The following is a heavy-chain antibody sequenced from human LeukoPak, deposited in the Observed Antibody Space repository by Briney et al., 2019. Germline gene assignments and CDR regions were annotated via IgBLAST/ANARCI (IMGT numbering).Heavy chain of an antibody. Sequence: SQTLSLTCTVSGGSISSGDYYWSWIRQPPGKGLEWIGEINHSGSTNYNPSLKSRVTISVDTSKNQFSLKLSSVTAADTAVYYCARGLPAAAGNFYYMDVWGKGTTVTVSS. D-gene: IGHD6-13*01. CDR2: INHSGST. V-gene: IGHV4-31*03. J-gene: IGHJ6*03. CDR1: GGSISSGDYY. CDR3: ARGLPAAAGNFYYMDV.